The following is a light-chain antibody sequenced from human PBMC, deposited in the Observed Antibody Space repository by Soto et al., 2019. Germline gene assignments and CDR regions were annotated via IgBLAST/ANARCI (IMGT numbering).Light chain of an antibody. CDR1: QGISSY. V-gene: IGKV1-39*01. CDR2: AAS. CDR3: QQSYSTPIT. J-gene: IGKJ5*01. Sequence: DIQMTQSPSSLSASVGDRVTITCRASQGISSYLSWYQQKPGKAPKFLIYAASSLQRGVPSRFSGSGSVTDFNLPISSLQPADFATYYCQQSYSTPITFCQGTRLEI.